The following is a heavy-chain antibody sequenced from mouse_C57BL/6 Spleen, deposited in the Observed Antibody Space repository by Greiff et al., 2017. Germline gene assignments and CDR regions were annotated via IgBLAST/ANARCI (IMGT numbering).Heavy chain of an antibody. J-gene: IGHJ4*01. D-gene: IGHD1-1*02. CDR1: GFTFSDYG. Sequence: EVQLVESGGGLVKPGGSLKLSCAASGFTFSDYGMHWVRQAPEKGLEWVAYISSGSSTLYYADTVKGRFTISRANAKHTLFLQLPTLRSEDTAMYYYVNGLWYSVAMDYGGQGTSVTVS. CDR3: VNGLWYSVAMDY. V-gene: IGHV5-17*01. CDR2: ISSGSSTL.